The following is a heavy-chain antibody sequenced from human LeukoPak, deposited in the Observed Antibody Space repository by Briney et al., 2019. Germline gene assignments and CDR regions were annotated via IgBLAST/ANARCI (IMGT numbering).Heavy chain of an antibody. CDR2: IYSDGST. CDR3: ARGPWDC. V-gene: IGHV3-53*05. CDR1: GFAVNRNY. J-gene: IGHJ4*02. Sequence: TGGSLRLSCAASGFAVNRNYMTWVRQAPGKGLEWVPVIYSDGSTFYADSVKGRFTISRDNAKNTVYLQMNSLRVEDTAVYYCARGPWDCWGQGTPVTVSS.